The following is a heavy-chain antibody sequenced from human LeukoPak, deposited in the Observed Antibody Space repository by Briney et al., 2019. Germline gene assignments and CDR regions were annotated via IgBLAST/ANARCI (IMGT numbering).Heavy chain of an antibody. J-gene: IGHJ4*02. D-gene: IGHD3-10*01. CDR2: IYHSGTT. Sequence: SETLSLTCTVSGGSISSSSYYWGWIRQPPGTGLEWIGYIYHSGTTYYNPSLQSRVTMSVDTSKNQFSLKLSSVTAVDTAVYYCARKENVYYYFDYWGQGTLVTVPS. V-gene: IGHV4-39*07. CDR1: GGSISSSSYY. CDR3: ARKENVYYYFDY.